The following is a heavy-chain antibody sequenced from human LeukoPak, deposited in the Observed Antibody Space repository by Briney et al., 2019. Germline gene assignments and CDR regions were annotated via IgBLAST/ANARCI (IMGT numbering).Heavy chain of an antibody. CDR1: GFTFSSYE. Sequence: GGSLRLSCAASGFTFSSYEMNWVRQAPGKGLEWVSYISSSGSTIYYADSMKGRFTISRDNAKNSLYLQMNSLRAEDTAVYYCARGLYGDRLDAFDIWGQGTMVTVSS. V-gene: IGHV3-48*03. CDR2: ISSSGSTI. CDR3: ARGLYGDRLDAFDI. D-gene: IGHD4-17*01. J-gene: IGHJ3*02.